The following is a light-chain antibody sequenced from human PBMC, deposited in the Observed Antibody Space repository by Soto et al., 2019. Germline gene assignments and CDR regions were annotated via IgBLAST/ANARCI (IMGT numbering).Light chain of an antibody. CDR1: SSDVGGYTY. Sequence: QSVLTQPASVSGSPGQSITISCTGTSSDVGGYTYVSWYQQNPGKAPKLMIYEVSNRPSGVSIRFSGSKSGNTASLTISGLQAEDEADYYCSSYTNTNTPYVFGTGTKVTVL. V-gene: IGLV2-14*01. CDR3: SSYTNTNTPYV. J-gene: IGLJ1*01. CDR2: EVS.